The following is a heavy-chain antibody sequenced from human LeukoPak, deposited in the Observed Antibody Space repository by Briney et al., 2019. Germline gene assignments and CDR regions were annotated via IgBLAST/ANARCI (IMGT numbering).Heavy chain of an antibody. D-gene: IGHD5-18*01. CDR2: IIPIHGIA. J-gene: IGHJ5*02. CDR1: GGTFSSYA. Sequence: SVRISCKASGGTFSSYAISWGRQAPGDELVWMGRIIPIHGIANYAQKFQGRVTITADKSTSTAYMELSSLRSEDTAVYYCAVLVGYSYGSVPTSTTWFDPWGQGTLVTVSS. CDR3: AVLVGYSYGSVPTSTTWFDP. V-gene: IGHV1-69*04.